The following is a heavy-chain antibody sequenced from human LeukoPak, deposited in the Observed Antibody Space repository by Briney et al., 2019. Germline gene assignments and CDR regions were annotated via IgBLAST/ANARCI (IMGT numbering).Heavy chain of an antibody. J-gene: IGHJ4*02. CDR1: GFTFSSYS. CDR3: ARDQDSGSSEFDY. CDR2: ISSSSYI. V-gene: IGHV3-21*01. Sequence: GGSLRLSCAASGFTFSSYSMNWVRQAPGKGLEWVSSISSSSYIYYADSVKGRFTISRDNAKNSLYLQMNSLRAEDTAVYYCARDQDSGSSEFDYWGQGTLVTVSS. D-gene: IGHD1-26*01.